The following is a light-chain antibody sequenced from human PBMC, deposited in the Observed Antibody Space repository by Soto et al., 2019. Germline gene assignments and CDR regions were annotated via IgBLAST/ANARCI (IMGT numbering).Light chain of an antibody. CDR1: STDVGDYNS. V-gene: IGLV2-8*01. CDR2: EVS. CDR3: SSYTTTTPVV. J-gene: IGLJ2*01. Sequence: QSALTQPPSGSGSPGRSVTISGSGTSTDVGDYNSVFWYQQHPGKAPKLMIYEVSKRPSRVSDPCSDSKSGNAASLTVSGLQSEDEADYYCSSYTTTTPVVFGGGTQLTVL.